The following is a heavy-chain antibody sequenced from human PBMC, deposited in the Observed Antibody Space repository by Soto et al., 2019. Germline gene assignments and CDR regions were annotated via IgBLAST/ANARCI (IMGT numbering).Heavy chain of an antibody. J-gene: IGHJ4*02. CDR3: GRLGAGGLSLFEY. D-gene: IGHD2-15*01. V-gene: IGHV5-51*01. Sequence: PGESLKISCKGSGYTFTNYWIGWVRQMPGKGLEWMGIIYTGDSDTRYSPSFQGQVTISVDKSISTAYVQWSSLKASDTAMYYCGRLGAGGLSLFEYWGQGTLVTVSS. CDR2: IYTGDSDT. CDR1: GYTFTNYW.